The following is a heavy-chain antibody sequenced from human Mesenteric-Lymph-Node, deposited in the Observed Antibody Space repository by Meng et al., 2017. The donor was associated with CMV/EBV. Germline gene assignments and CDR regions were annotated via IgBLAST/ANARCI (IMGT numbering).Heavy chain of an antibody. CDR2: ISSSSSYI. J-gene: IGHJ4*02. D-gene: IGHD6-13*01. CDR1: GFTFNTYE. Sequence: GESLKISCAASGFTFNTYEMNWIRQAPGKGLEWVSSISSSSSYIYYADSVKGRFTISRDNAKNSLYLQMNSLRAEDTAVYYCASEQQLDYWGQGTLVTVSS. CDR3: ASEQQLDY. V-gene: IGHV3-21*01.